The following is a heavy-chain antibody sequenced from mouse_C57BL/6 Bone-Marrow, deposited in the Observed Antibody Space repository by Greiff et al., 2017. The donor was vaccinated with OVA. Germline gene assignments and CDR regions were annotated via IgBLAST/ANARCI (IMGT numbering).Heavy chain of an antibody. CDR1: GFTFSDYY. V-gene: IGHV5-12*01. D-gene: IGHD1-1*01. CDR3: ARQDYYGSSPLYYAMDY. CDR2: ISNGGGST. J-gene: IGHJ4*01. Sequence: EVKVEESGGGLVQPGGSLKLSCAASGFTFSDYYMYWVRQTPEKRLEWVAYISNGGGSTYYPDTVKGRFTISRDNAKNTLYLQMSRLKSEDTAMYYCARQDYYGSSPLYYAMDYWGQGTSVTVSS.